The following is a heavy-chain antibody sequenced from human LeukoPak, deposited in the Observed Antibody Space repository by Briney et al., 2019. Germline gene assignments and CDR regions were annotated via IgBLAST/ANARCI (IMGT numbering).Heavy chain of an antibody. CDR3: ARGITLDEREYFQH. CDR1: GYTFTSCG. Sequence: GASVKVSCKASGYTFTSCGISWVRQAPGQGLEWMGWISAYNGNTNYAQKLQGRVTMTTDTSTSTAYMELRSLRSDDTAVYYCARGITLDEREYFQHWGQGTLVTVSS. D-gene: IGHD3-10*01. V-gene: IGHV1-18*01. J-gene: IGHJ1*01. CDR2: ISAYNGNT.